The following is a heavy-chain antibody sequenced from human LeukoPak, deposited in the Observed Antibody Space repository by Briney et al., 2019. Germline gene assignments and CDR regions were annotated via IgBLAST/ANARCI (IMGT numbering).Heavy chain of an antibody. CDR3: VRGVTRGYIYAD. J-gene: IGHJ4*02. D-gene: IGHD5-18*01. CDR2: VFTTGTT. V-gene: IGHV4-30-4*07. Sequence: PSETLSLTCVVSGGSVSSGGYSWWWVRQAPGKGLEWIGYVFTTGTTYYNPSLNSRVTISLDMSKNQFSLKLRSVTAADTAVYFCVRGVTRGYIYADWGQGTLVTVSS. CDR1: GGSVSSGGYS.